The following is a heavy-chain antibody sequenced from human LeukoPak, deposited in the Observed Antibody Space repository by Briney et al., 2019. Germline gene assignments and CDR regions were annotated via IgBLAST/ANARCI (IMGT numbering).Heavy chain of an antibody. Sequence: ASVKVSCKASGYTFTGYYMHWVRQAPGQGLEWMGWINPNSGGTNYAQKFQGRVTMTRDTSISTAYMELSRLRSDDTAVYYCARDRHGDSDYYYYYYYMDVWGKGTTVTISS. CDR2: INPNSGGT. J-gene: IGHJ6*03. CDR3: ARDRHGDSDYYYYYYYMDV. CDR1: GYTFTGYY. V-gene: IGHV1-2*02. D-gene: IGHD4-17*01.